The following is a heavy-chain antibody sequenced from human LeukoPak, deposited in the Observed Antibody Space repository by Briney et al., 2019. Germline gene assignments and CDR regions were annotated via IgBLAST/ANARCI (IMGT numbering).Heavy chain of an antibody. J-gene: IGHJ6*02. V-gene: IGHV4-38-2*02. D-gene: IGHD6-25*01. CDR3: AADSSARSYGMDV. CDR1: GYSISSGYY. Sequence: PSETLSLTCTVSGYSISSGYYWGWIRQPPGKGLEWIGSIYHSGSTNYNPSLKSRVTISVDKSKNQFSLKLSSVTAADTAVYYCAADSSARSYGMDVWGQGTTVTVSS. CDR2: IYHSGST.